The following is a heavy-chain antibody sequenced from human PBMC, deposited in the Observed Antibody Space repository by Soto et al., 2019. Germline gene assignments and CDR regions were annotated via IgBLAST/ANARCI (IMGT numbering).Heavy chain of an antibody. Sequence: ASVKVSCKASGYTFTGYYMHWVRQAPGQGLEWMGWINPNSGGTNYAQKFQGWVTMTRDTSISTAYMELSRLRSDDTAVYYCARDRSSGTGGDYYYYGMDVWGQGTTVTVSS. D-gene: IGHD6-19*01. CDR3: ARDRSSGTGGDYYYYGMDV. J-gene: IGHJ6*02. CDR2: INPNSGGT. V-gene: IGHV1-2*04. CDR1: GYTFTGYY.